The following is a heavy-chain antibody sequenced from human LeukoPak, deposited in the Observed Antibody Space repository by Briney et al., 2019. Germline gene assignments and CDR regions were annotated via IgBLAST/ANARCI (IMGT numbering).Heavy chain of an antibody. V-gene: IGHV3-7*03. CDR3: VKDSGWFHFDS. CDR1: GVTFSHSW. CDR2: IKEDGSSQ. J-gene: IGHJ4*02. D-gene: IGHD6-19*01. Sequence: PGGSLRLSCVASGVTFSHSWMTWVRQAPGKGLEWVGHIKEDGSSQNYADSVKGRFTISRDNAKSSLHLQLNGLRAEGTAMYYCVKDSGWFHFDSWGQGTLVTVSS.